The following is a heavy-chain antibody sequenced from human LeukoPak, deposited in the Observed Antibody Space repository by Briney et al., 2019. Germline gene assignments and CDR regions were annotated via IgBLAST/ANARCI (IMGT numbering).Heavy chain of an antibody. Sequence: GGSLRLSCAASGFTFNSYMNWVRQAPGKGLGWVSSISGSNSYIYYSDSMKGRCTISRDNAKNSLYLQMNSLRAEDTAVYYCAKDGGEYYDILTGYYPRLYYMDVWGKGTTVTISS. CDR3: AKDGGEYYDILTGYYPRLYYMDV. D-gene: IGHD3-9*01. CDR2: ISGSNSYI. CDR1: GFTFNSY. J-gene: IGHJ6*03. V-gene: IGHV3-21*01.